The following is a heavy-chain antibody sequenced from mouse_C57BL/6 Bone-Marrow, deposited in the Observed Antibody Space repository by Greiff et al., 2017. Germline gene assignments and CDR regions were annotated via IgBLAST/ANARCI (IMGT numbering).Heavy chain of an antibody. CDR2: ISSGSSTI. CDR3: ARRLRYAMDY. CDR1: GFTFSDYG. V-gene: IGHV5-17*01. J-gene: IGHJ4*01. Sequence: VKLEESGGGLVKPGGSLKLSCAASGFTFSDYGMHWVRQAPEKGLEWVAYISSGSSTIYYADTVKGRFTISRDNAKNTLFLQMTSLRSEDTAMYYCARRLRYAMDYWGQGTSVTVSS. D-gene: IGHD2-2*01.